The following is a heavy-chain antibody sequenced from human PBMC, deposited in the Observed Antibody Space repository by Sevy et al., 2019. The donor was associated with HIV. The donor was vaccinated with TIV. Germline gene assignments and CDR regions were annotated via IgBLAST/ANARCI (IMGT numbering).Heavy chain of an antibody. V-gene: IGHV3-11*01. J-gene: IGHJ4*02. CDR3: ARGLDTAMVHAIDY. CDR1: GFTFSDYY. CDR2: ISSSGSTI. D-gene: IGHD5-18*01. Sequence: GGSLRLSCAASGFTFSDYYMSWIRQAPGKGLEWVSYISSSGSTIYYAHSVKGRFTISRDNAKNSLYLQMNSLRAEDTAVYYCARGLDTAMVHAIDYWGQGTLVTVSS.